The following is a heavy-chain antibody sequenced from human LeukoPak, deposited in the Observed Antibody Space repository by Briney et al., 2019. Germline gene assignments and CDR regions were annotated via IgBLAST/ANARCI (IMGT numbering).Heavy chain of an antibody. Sequence: SQTLSLTCAISGDSVSGNTVTWNWIRQSPSRGLEWLGRTYYRSKWFTDYAVSVKSRITINADTPKNQFSLQLGSVTPEDTAVYFCARVGDPTKYYYAMDVWGQGTTVTVSS. CDR1: GDSVSGNTVT. V-gene: IGHV6-1*01. D-gene: IGHD1-26*01. J-gene: IGHJ6*02. CDR2: TYYRSKWFT. CDR3: ARVGDPTKYYYAMDV.